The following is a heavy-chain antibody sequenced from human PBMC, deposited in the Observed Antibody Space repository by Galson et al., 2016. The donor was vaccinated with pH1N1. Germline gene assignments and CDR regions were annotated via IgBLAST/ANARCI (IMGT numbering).Heavy chain of an antibody. CDR3: ARVKGDREGFGYYYGMDV. CDR2: IYYSDYTHDSGST. V-gene: IGHV4-59*01. CDR1: GGSISSYY. J-gene: IGHJ6*02. Sequence: ETLSLTCTVSGGSISSYYWTWIRQPPEKGLEWIGYIYYSDYTHDSGSTNYNPSLKSRVTISVDTSKNRLSPKLSSVTAADTAVYYCARVKGDREGFGYYYGMDVWGQGTTVTVSS. D-gene: IGHD2-21*02.